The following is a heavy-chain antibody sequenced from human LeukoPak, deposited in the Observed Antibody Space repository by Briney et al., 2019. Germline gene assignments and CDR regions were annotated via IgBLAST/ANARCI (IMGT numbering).Heavy chain of an antibody. Sequence: PGGSLRLSYAASGFTFSSYAMSWVRQAPGKGLDWVSAISGSGGSTYYADSVKGRFTISRDNSKNTLYLQMNSLRAEDTAVYYCAKDSIAAAGIGWFDPWGQGTLVTVSS. CDR1: GFTFSSYA. CDR3: AKDSIAAAGIGWFDP. CDR2: ISGSGGST. V-gene: IGHV3-23*01. J-gene: IGHJ5*02. D-gene: IGHD6-13*01.